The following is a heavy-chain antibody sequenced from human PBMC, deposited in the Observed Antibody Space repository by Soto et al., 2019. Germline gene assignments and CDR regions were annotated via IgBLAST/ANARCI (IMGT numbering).Heavy chain of an antibody. CDR2: IFWDDDK. V-gene: IGHV2-5*02. Sequence: GPTLVNPTQTLTLTCTFSGFSLSTSGVGVGWIRKPQGKALEWHALIFWDDDKRYSPSMKSRLSITKGTSKNQLVLTMTNMDPVDAATYYCTHHGYYSYGMDVWGQGTTVT. CDR1: GFSLSTSGVG. CDR3: THHGYYSYGMDV. J-gene: IGHJ6*02.